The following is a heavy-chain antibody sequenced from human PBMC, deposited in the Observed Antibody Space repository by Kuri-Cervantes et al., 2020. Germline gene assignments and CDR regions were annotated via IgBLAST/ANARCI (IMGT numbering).Heavy chain of an antibody. CDR2: IYHSGST. CDR1: GYSISSGDY. V-gene: IGHV4-38-2*01. D-gene: IGHD3-3*01. CDR3: AGLPLQFLGGIDS. Sequence: SETLSLTCAVSGYSISSGDYWGWIRQPPGKGLEWIGSIYHSGSTYYNPSLKSRVTISVDTSKNQFSLKLSSVTAADTAVYYCAGLPLQFLGGIDSWGQGTLVTVSS. J-gene: IGHJ4*02.